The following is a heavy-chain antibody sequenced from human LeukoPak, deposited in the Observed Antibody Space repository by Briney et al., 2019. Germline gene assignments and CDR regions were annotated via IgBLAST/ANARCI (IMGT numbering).Heavy chain of an antibody. Sequence: SETLSLTCTVSGGSISSGGYYWSWIRQHPGKGLEWIGYIYYSGSTYYNPSLKSRVTMSVDTSKNQFSLKLSSVTAADTAVYYCAREGVAGDYDYWGQGTLVTVSS. CDR3: AREGVAGDYDY. D-gene: IGHD6-19*01. CDR2: IYYSGST. V-gene: IGHV4-31*03. CDR1: GGSISSGGYY. J-gene: IGHJ4*02.